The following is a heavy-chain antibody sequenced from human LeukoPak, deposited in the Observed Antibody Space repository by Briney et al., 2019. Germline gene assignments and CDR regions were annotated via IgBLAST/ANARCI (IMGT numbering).Heavy chain of an antibody. CDR2: ISSSGSTI. CDR1: GFTFSSYE. CDR3: AKPKYDILTGFYKGGIDY. V-gene: IGHV3-48*03. J-gene: IGHJ4*02. D-gene: IGHD3-9*01. Sequence: GALRLSCAASGFTFSSYEMNWVRQAPGKGLEWVSYISSSGSTIYYADSVKGRFTISRDNAKNSLYLQMNSLRAEDTAVYYCAKPKYDILTGFYKGGIDYWGQGTLVTVSS.